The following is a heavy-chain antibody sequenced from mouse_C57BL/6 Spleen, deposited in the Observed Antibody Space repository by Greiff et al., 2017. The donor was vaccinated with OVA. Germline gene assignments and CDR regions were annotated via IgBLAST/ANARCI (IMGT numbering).Heavy chain of an antibody. D-gene: IGHD3-1*01. CDR1: GFTFSSYA. J-gene: IGHJ2*01. Sequence: EVQGVESGGGLVKPGGSLKLSCAASGFTFSSYAMSWVRQTPEKRLEWVATISDGGSYTYYPDNVKGRFTISRDNAKNNLYLQMSHLKSEDTAMYYCARESGSRSYYFDYWGQGTTLTVSS. V-gene: IGHV5-4*01. CDR2: ISDGGSYT. CDR3: ARESGSRSYYFDY.